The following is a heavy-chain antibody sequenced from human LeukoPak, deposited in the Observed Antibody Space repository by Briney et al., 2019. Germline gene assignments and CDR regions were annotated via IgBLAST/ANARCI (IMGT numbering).Heavy chain of an antibody. V-gene: IGHV4-30-4*01. J-gene: IGHJ4*02. CDR3: ARGGYYDSSGQSS. CDR2: IYDSGST. D-gene: IGHD3-22*01. Sequence: SETLSLTCTVSGGSISSCDYYWSWIRQPPGKGLEWIGYIYDSGSTYYNPSLKSRVTISVDTSKNQFSLKLSSVTAADTAVYYCARGGYYDSSGQSSWGQGTLVTVSS. CDR1: GGSISSCDYY.